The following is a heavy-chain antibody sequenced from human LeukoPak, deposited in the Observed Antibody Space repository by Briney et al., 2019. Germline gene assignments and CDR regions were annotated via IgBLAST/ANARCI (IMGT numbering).Heavy chain of an antibody. V-gene: IGHV4-39*01. CDR2: IYYTGNT. Sequence: SETLSLTCTVSGISISSSNSYWGWIRQPPGKGLEWIGSIYYTGNTYYNASLKSRVTISIDTSKNQISLRLTSVAAADTAMYYCARQTGSGLFTLPGGQGTLVTVSS. J-gene: IGHJ4*02. CDR3: ARQTGSGLFTLP. CDR1: GISISSSNSY. D-gene: IGHD3/OR15-3a*01.